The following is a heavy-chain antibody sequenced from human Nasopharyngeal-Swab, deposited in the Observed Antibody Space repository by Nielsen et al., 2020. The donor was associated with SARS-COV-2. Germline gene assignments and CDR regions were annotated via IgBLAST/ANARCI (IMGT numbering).Heavy chain of an antibody. V-gene: IGHV7-4-1*02. J-gene: IGHJ5*02. CDR2: INTNNGNP. CDR3: ARDEKSQGIFGVVISGQWWFDP. CDR1: GYTFNNYP. D-gene: IGHD3-3*01. Sequence: SVKVSCKASGYTFNNYPLSWVRQAPGQGLEYMGWINTNNGNPTYVQGFTGRFVFSLDTSVSTAYLQISSLKAEDTAVYYCARDEKSQGIFGVVISGQWWFDPWGQGTLVTVSS.